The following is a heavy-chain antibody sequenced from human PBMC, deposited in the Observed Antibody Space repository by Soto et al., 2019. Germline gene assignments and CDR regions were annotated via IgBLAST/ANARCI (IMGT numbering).Heavy chain of an antibody. D-gene: IGHD1-1*01. CDR1: GFTFRDAW. V-gene: IGHV3-15*01. Sequence: EVQLVESEGGLVEPGGSLRLSCAASGFTFRDAWMTWVLQSPGKGLEWVGRIKAKSDGGTAVYAAPVQGRFTISRDDSKNTVYLQMDSLKTEDTAVYYCTKVGDGNVLNFGGQGPLVTVSS. CDR2: IKAKSDGGTA. CDR3: TKVGDGNVLNF. J-gene: IGHJ4*02.